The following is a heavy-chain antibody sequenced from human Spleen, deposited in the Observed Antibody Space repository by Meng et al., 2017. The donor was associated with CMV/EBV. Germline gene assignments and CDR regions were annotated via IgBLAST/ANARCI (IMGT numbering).Heavy chain of an antibody. J-gene: IGHJ2*01. Sequence: GESLKISCAASGFTVSSNYMSWVRQAPGKGLEWVSAIIDSGGSTYYADSVQGRFTISRDNSKNTLDLQMNSLRAEDTAVYYCAKSATMVTWYFDLWGRGTLVTVSS. V-gene: IGHV3-23*01. CDR2: IIDSGGST. CDR3: AKSATMVTWYFDL. CDR1: GFTVSSNY. D-gene: IGHD5-18*01.